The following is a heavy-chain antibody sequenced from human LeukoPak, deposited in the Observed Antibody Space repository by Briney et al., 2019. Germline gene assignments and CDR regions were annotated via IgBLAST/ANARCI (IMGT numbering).Heavy chain of an antibody. CDR1: GGSISSYF. CDR3: ARIRYYYDSSGDSHYFDY. CDR2: IYTSGST. Sequence: NPSETLSLTCTVSGGSISSYFWSWVRQPAGKGLEWIGRIYTSGSTNYNPSLKSRVTMSVDTSNNQFSLKLSSVTAADTAVYYCARIRYYYDSSGDSHYFDYWGQGTLVTVSS. J-gene: IGHJ4*02. D-gene: IGHD3-22*01. V-gene: IGHV4-4*07.